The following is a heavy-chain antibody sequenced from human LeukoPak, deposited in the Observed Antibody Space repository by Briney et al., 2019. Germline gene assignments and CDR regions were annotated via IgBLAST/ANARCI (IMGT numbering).Heavy chain of an antibody. J-gene: IGHJ4*02. D-gene: IGHD1-26*01. CDR2: ISSSGSTI. CDR3: ARGSYRPDY. Sequence: SGGSLRLSCAASGFTFSSYEMNWVRQAPEKGLEWVSYISSSGSTIYYADSVKGRFTVSRDNAENSLYLQMNSLRAEDTAVYYCARGSYRPDYWGQGTLVTVSS. CDR1: GFTFSSYE. V-gene: IGHV3-48*03.